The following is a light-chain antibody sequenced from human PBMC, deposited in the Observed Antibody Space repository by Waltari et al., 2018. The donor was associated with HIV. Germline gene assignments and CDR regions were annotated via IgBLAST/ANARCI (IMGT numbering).Light chain of an antibody. CDR3: QQVSGYPWT. CDR1: QDILTY. V-gene: IGKV1-9*01. J-gene: IGKJ1*01. Sequence: DTLLTQSPSFLSASVGDRVTITCRASQDILTYLGWYQQKPGKAPKLLIYAASTLQSGVPSRFSGSGSGTEFTLTISSLQPEDFATYFCQQVSGYPWTFGQGTKVEIK. CDR2: AAS.